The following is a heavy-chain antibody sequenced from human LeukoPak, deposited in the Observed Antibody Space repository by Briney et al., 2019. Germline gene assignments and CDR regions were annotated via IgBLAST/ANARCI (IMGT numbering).Heavy chain of an antibody. CDR2: FDPEDGET. CDR1: GYTLTELS. J-gene: IGHJ4*02. Sequence: ASVKVSCKVSGYTLTELSMRWVRQAPGKGLEWMGGFDPEDGETIYAQKFQGRVTMTEDTSTDTAYMELSSLRSEDTAVYYCATTYYDILTGPHLTYYFDYWGQGTLVTVSS. CDR3: ATTYYDILTGPHLTYYFDY. D-gene: IGHD3-9*01. V-gene: IGHV1-24*01.